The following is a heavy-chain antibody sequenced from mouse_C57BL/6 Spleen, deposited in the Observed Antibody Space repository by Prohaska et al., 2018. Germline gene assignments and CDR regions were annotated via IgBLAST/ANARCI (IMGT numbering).Heavy chain of an antibody. CDR2: LYPGDGDT. Sequence: QVQLQQSGPELVKPGASVKISCKASGYAFSSSWMNWVKQRPGKGLEWIGRLYPGDGDTNYNGKFKGKATLTADKASSTAYMQLSSLTSEDSAVYFCARYYSNYYAMDYWGQGTSVTVSS. CDR1: GYAFSSSW. V-gene: IGHV1-82*01. J-gene: IGHJ4*01. D-gene: IGHD2-5*01. CDR3: ARYYSNYYAMDY.